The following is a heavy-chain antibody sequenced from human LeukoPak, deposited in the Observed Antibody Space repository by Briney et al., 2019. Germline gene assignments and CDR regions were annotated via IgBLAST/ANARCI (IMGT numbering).Heavy chain of an antibody. Sequence: GESLKISCKASGYSFASYWIGWVRQMSGKGLEWMAIIHPNDGSSIYSPSFEGQVTISADKSINTAYLEWNSLKASDTAMYYCARLYSTSDGWLHGMDVWGQGTTVTVSS. CDR2: IHPNDGSS. D-gene: IGHD6-6*01. V-gene: IGHV5-51*01. CDR3: ARLYSTSDGWLHGMDV. J-gene: IGHJ6*02. CDR1: GYSFASYW.